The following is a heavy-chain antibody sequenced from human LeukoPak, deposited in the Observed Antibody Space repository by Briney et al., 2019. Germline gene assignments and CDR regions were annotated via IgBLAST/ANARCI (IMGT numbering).Heavy chain of an antibody. CDR3: ARSYSSGWYYFDY. CDR2: INPNSGGT. V-gene: IGHV1-2*02. D-gene: IGHD6-19*01. J-gene: IGHJ4*02. Sequence: ASVKVSCKASGYTFTGYYMHWVRQALGQGLEWMGWINPNSGGTNYAQKFQGRVTMTRDTSISTAYMELSRLRPDDTAVYYCARSYSSGWYYFDYWGQGTLVTVSS. CDR1: GYTFTGYY.